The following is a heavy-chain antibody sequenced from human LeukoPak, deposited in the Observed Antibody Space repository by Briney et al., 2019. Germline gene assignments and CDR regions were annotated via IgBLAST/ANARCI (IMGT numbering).Heavy chain of an antibody. CDR3: AKASGFDNWFDP. D-gene: IGHD3-10*01. CDR2: ISGSGGST. V-gene: IGHV3-23*01. J-gene: IGHJ5*02. CDR1: GFTFSSYA. Sequence: GSLRLSCAASGFTFSSYAMSWVRQAPGKGLEWVSAISGSGGSTYYADSVKGRFTISRDNSKNTLYLQMNSLRAEDTAVYYCAKASGFDNWFDPWGQGTLVTVSS.